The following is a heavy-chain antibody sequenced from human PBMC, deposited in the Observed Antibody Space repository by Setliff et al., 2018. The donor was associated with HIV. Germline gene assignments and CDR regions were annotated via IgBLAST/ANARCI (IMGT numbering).Heavy chain of an antibody. V-gene: IGHV3-53*01. CDR2: IYSGGST. D-gene: IGHD1-1*01. Sequence: GGSLRLSCAASGFTVSSNYMSWVRQAPGKGLEWVSVIYSGGSTYYADSVKGRFTISRDNSKNTLYLQMNSLRAEDTAVYYCAQLGMVDDFDYWGQGTLVTVSS. CDR1: GFTVSSNY. CDR3: AQLGMVDDFDY. J-gene: IGHJ4*02.